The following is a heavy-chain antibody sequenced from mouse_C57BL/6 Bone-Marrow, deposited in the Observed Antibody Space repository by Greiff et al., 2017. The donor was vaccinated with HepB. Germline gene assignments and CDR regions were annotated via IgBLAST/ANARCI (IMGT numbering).Heavy chain of an antibody. Sequence: EVNVVESGGGLVKPGGSLKLSCAASGFTFSSYTMSWVRQTPEKRLEWVATISGGGGNTYYPDSVKGRFTISRDNAKNTLYLQMSSLRSEDTALYYCARSITFDVWGTGTTVTVSS. D-gene: IGHD1-1*01. J-gene: IGHJ1*03. CDR1: GFTFSSYT. V-gene: IGHV5-9*01. CDR3: ARSITFDV. CDR2: ISGGGGNT.